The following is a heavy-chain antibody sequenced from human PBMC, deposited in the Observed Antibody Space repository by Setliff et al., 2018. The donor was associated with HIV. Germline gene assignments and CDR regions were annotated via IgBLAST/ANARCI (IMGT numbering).Heavy chain of an antibody. D-gene: IGHD3-22*01. CDR3: GSHYYDSSGLYTVGY. J-gene: IGHJ4*02. Sequence: GGSLRLSCGASGFTFSTYWMHWVRQVPGKGLVWVSRLNTDGSRTDYADSVKGRFTISRDNAKNTVYLQMNSLRAEDTAVYYCGSHYYDSSGLYTVGYWGQGTLVTVSS. CDR1: GFTFSTYW. V-gene: IGHV3-74*01. CDR2: LNTDGSRT.